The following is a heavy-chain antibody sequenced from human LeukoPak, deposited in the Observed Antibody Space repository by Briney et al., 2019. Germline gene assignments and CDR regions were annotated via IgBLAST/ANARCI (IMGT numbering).Heavy chain of an antibody. D-gene: IGHD2/OR15-2a*01. Sequence: GGSLRLSCAASGFTSPNYIMRWVRQPPGRGLEWVATITSDGGTYYADSVKGRFSISRDNSKNTVYLQMKSLRAEDTAIYSCARGFRYFEYWGRGTLVTVSS. CDR3: ARGFRYFEY. J-gene: IGHJ4*02. CDR1: GFTSPNYI. CDR2: ITSDGGT. V-gene: IGHV3-23*01.